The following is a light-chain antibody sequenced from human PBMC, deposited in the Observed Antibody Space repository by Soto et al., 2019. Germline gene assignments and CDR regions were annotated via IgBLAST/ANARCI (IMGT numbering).Light chain of an antibody. CDR3: QSYDSSLSGWV. J-gene: IGLJ3*02. CDR1: SSNIGAGYD. CDR2: GNS. V-gene: IGLV1-40*01. Sequence: QSVLTQPPSVSGAPGQRVTISCTGSSSNIGAGYDVHWYQQLPGTAPKLLIYGNSNRPSGDPDRFSDSKSGTSASLAITGLQAEDEAEYYCQSYDSSLSGWVFGGGTKLTVL.